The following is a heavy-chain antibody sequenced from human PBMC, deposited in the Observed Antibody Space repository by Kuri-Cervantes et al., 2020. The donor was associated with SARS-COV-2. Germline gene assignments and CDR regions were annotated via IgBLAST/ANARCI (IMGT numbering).Heavy chain of an antibody. J-gene: IGHJ6*02. CDR1: GFTFSDYS. Sequence: LSLTCAASGFTFSDYSMNWVRQAPGKGLEWVPYIGSSSSIIYYADSMKGRFTISRDNAKNSLSLQMNSLRAEDTAVYYCARERYYSGHYGMDVWGQGTTVTVSS. CDR2: IGSSSSII. V-gene: IGHV3-48*01. D-gene: IGHD3-10*01. CDR3: ARERYYSGHYGMDV.